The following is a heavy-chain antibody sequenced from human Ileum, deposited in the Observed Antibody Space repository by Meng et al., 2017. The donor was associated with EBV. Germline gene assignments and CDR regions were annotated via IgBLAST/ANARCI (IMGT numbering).Heavy chain of an antibody. D-gene: IGHD2-2*01. Sequence: HLHVRESGPGLVKRQQTLSLTCTVSGGAISSSSYYWGWIRQPPGKGLEWIGSIYYSGSTYYNLSLKSRVTISVDTSKNQFSLKLSSVTAADTAVYYCARSIVVVPAAIYYWGQGTLVTVSS. CDR3: ARSIVVVPAAIYY. CDR1: GGAISSSSYY. J-gene: IGHJ4*02. CDR2: IYYSGST. V-gene: IGHV4-39*01.